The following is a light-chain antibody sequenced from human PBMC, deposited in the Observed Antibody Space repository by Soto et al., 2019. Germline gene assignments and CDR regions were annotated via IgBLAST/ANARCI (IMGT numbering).Light chain of an antibody. J-gene: IGLJ1*01. V-gene: IGLV2-14*01. Sequence: QSALTQPASVSGSPGQSITISCTGTSSDVGDYKYVSWYQKHPGKAPKALIYEVSNRPSGVSNRFSGSKSGNTASLTISGLQAEDEADYYCSSYTTINTLVFGPGTKLTVL. CDR2: EVS. CDR3: SSYTTINTLV. CDR1: SSDVGDYKY.